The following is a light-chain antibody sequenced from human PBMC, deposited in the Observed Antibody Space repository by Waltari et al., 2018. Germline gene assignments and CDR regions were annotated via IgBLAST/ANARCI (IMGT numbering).Light chain of an antibody. CDR2: EAY. J-gene: IGLJ3*02. Sequence: QSALAQPASVSGSPGQSVTISCTGAGSAVGISNVVSWYQQHPGKAPKLMIYEAYKRPSGVSNRFSGSKSGNTASLTISGLQTDDEAEYYCCTYAGSSIWVFGGGTKLTVL. CDR1: GSAVGISNV. CDR3: CTYAGSSIWV. V-gene: IGLV2-23*01.